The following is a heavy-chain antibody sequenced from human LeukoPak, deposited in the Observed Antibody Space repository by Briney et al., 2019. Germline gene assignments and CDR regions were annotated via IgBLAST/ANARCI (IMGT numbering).Heavy chain of an antibody. Sequence: SETLSLTCAVYGGSFSGYYWSWIRQPPGKGLEWIGEINHSGSTNYNPSLKSRVTISVDTSKNQISLKLSSVTAADTAVYYCARTPHYCSSTSCLGNWFDPWGQGTLVTVSS. V-gene: IGHV4-34*01. CDR3: ARTPHYCSSTSCLGNWFDP. CDR1: GGSFSGYY. CDR2: INHSGST. D-gene: IGHD2-2*01. J-gene: IGHJ5*02.